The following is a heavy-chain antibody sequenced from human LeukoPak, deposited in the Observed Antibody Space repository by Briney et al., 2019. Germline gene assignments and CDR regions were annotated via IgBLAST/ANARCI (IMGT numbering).Heavy chain of an antibody. CDR3: ARDLSGSGWFDY. CDR1: GFTVSSKY. CDR2: IYSGGST. J-gene: IGHJ4*02. D-gene: IGHD6-19*01. Sequence: GGSLRLSCAASGFTVSSKYMSWVRQAPGKGLEWVSVIYSGGSTYYADSVKGRFTISRDNSKNTLYLQMNSLRAEDTAVYYCARDLSGSGWFDYWGQGTLVTVSS. V-gene: IGHV3-66*01.